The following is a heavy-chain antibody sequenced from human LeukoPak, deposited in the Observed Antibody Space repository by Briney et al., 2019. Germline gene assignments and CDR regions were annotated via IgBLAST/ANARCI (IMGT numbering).Heavy chain of an antibody. Sequence: GASVTVSCTASGYTFTSYGISWVRQAPGQGLEWMGWISAYNGNTNYAQKLQGRVTMTTDTSTSTAYMELRSLRSDDTAVYYCARDFRYSNYVDWFDPWGQGTLVTVSS. V-gene: IGHV1-18*01. CDR3: ARDFRYSNYVDWFDP. CDR1: GYTFTSYG. J-gene: IGHJ5*02. D-gene: IGHD4-11*01. CDR2: ISAYNGNT.